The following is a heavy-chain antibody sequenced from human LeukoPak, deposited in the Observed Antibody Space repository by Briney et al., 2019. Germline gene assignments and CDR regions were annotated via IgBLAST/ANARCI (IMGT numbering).Heavy chain of an antibody. CDR2: IYYSGST. J-gene: IGHJ5*02. V-gene: IGHV4-59*01. D-gene: IGHD2-21*01. Sequence: SETLSLTCTVSGGSISSYYWSWIRQPPGKGLEWIGYIYYSGSTNYNPSLKSRVTISVDTSKNQFSLKLSSVTAADTAVYYCASHSLYCGGDLCWFDPWGQGTLVTVSS. CDR3: ASHSLYCGGDLCWFDP. CDR1: GGSISSYY.